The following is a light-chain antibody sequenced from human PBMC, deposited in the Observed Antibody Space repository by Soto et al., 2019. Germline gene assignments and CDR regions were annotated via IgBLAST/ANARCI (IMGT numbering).Light chain of an antibody. Sequence: DIQMTQSPSSLSASVGDRVTITCRASQSISRYLNWYQQKPGKAPKLLIYTASSLLGGVPSRFSGSGSGTDFTLIISSLQPEDFAIYYCQQSYSSPQTFGQGTKVEIK. J-gene: IGKJ1*01. CDR3: QQSYSSPQT. CDR1: QSISRY. V-gene: IGKV1-39*01. CDR2: TAS.